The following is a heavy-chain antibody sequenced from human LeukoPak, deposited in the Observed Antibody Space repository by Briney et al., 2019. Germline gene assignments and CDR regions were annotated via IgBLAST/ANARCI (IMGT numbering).Heavy chain of an antibody. J-gene: IGHJ4*02. CDR1: GYRFTSNW. CDR3: ARGGNFRYGSSDY. Sequence: GASLQISFKGSGYRFTSNWIGWGRPRPGKGLEWMGIIYPGDSDTRYSPSFQGQVTMSVDKSITTPYLQWSSLRASDTAMYYCARGGNFRYGSSDYWGQGTLVTVSS. V-gene: IGHV5-51*01. CDR2: IYPGDSDT. D-gene: IGHD5-18*01.